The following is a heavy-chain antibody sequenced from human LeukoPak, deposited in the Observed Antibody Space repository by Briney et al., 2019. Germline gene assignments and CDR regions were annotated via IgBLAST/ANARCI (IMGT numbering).Heavy chain of an antibody. Sequence: PSETLSLTCTVSGGSISTYYWSWIRQPPGKGLEWIGYIYYSGSTNYNPSLKSRVTISVDTSKNQFSLKLRSVTAADTAVYYCAREKGGYYGSGSYSDYWGQGTLVTVSS. J-gene: IGHJ4*02. V-gene: IGHV4-59*01. CDR1: GGSISTYY. CDR3: AREKGGYYGSGSYSDY. CDR2: IYYSGST. D-gene: IGHD3-10*01.